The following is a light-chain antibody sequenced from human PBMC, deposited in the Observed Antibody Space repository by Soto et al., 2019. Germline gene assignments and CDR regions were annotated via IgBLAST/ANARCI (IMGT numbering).Light chain of an antibody. J-gene: IGKJ3*01. CDR3: HQYYTSPH. Sequence: DIVLTQSPDSLAVSLGERATISCKSSQSVLSNNKNYLAWYQQKPGQPPKLLINWASTRESGFPDRFSGSGSGTDFTLTISSLQAEDVAVYYCHQYYTSPHFGPVTKVDIK. V-gene: IGKV4-1*01. CDR1: QSVLSNNKNY. CDR2: WAS.